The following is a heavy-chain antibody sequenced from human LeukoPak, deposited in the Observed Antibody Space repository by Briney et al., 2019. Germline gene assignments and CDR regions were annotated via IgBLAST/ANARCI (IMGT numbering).Heavy chain of an antibody. J-gene: IGHJ6*03. Sequence: SETLSLPCTVSGGSISSGSYYWSWIRQPAGKGLEWIGRIFTSGSTKYNPSLKSRVTISVDTSKNQFSLKLSSVTAADTAVYYCAREGKITMARGVIRYYYMDVWGKGTTVTISS. CDR2: IFTSGST. V-gene: IGHV4-61*02. CDR3: AREGKITMARGVIRYYYMDV. D-gene: IGHD3-10*01. CDR1: GGSISSGSYY.